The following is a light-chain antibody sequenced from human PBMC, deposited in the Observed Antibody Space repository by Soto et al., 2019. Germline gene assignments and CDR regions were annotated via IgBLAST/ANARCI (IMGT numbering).Light chain of an antibody. CDR3: QQFDDLPAIT. J-gene: IGKJ5*01. Sequence: DIQMTQSPPSLSASVEDRVTITCQASQDISDHLHWYQQKSGKAPKILISDASNLDTGVPSRFGGSGYGKDFTFTISSLLPEDIASYYCQQFDDLPAITFGQGTRLEIK. CDR1: QDISDH. V-gene: IGKV1-33*01. CDR2: DAS.